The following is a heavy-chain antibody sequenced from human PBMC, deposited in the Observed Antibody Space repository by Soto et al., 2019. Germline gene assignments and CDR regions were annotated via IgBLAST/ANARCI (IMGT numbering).Heavy chain of an antibody. D-gene: IGHD3-10*01. V-gene: IGHV1-18*04. Sequence: ASVKVSCKASGYTFTSYGISWVRQAPGQGLEWMGWISAYNGNTNYAQKLQGRVTMTTDTSTSTAYMELRSLRSDDTAVYYCARDFGDSDYYGSGSYQWFDPWGQGTLVTVSS. CDR1: GYTFTSYG. J-gene: IGHJ5*02. CDR3: ARDFGDSDYYGSGSYQWFDP. CDR2: ISAYNGNT.